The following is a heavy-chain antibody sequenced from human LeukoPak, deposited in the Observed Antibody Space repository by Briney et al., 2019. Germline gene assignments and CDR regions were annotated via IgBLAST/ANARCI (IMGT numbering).Heavy chain of an antibody. CDR3: ARDHVAVVTTPYYFDY. V-gene: IGHV4-38-2*02. J-gene: IGHJ4*02. CDR2: IYHSGST. CDR1: GYSISSGYY. D-gene: IGHD4-11*01. Sequence: SETLSLTCTVSGYSISSGYYWGWIRQPPGKGLEWIGSIYHSGSTYYNPSLKSRVTISVDTSKNQFSLKLSSVTAADTAVYYCARDHVAVVTTPYYFDYWGQGTLVTVSS.